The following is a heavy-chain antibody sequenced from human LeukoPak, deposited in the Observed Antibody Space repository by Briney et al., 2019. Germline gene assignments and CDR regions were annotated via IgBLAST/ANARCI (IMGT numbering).Heavy chain of an antibody. Sequence: GGSLRLSCAASGFTFSSYAMSWVRQAPGKGLAWVSAISGSGGSTYYADSVKGRFTISRDNSKNTPYLQMNSLRAEDTAAYYCAKGTTYYYYYMDVWGKGTTDTVSS. J-gene: IGHJ6*03. D-gene: IGHD1-14*01. V-gene: IGHV3-23*01. CDR2: ISGSGGST. CDR3: AKGTTYYYYYMDV. CDR1: GFTFSSYA.